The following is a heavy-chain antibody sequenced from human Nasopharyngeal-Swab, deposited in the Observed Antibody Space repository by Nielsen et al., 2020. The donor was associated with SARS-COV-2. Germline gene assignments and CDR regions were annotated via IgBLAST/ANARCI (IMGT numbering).Heavy chain of an antibody. CDR3: ATSGYSSGWIF. V-gene: IGHV3-21*01. CDR2: IRSSTSYI. D-gene: IGHD6-19*01. J-gene: IGHJ4*02. CDR1: GFIFSTYT. Sequence: GGSLRLSCAASGFIFSTYTMNWVRQAPGKGLEWLSSIRSSTSYIYYADSVKSRFTISRDNAKNSLYLQMNSLRTEDTAVYYCATSGYSSGWIFWGQGTLVTVSS.